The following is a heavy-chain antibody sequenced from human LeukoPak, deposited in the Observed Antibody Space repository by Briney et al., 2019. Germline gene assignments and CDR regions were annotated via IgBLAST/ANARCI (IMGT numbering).Heavy chain of an antibody. CDR2: ISYDGSNK. CDR1: GFTFSSYA. Sequence: GGSLRLSCAASGFTFSSYAMSWVRQAPGKGLEWVAVISYDGSNKYYADSVKGRFTISRDNSKNTLYLQMNSLRAEDTAVYYCASLIAAAGTPYYFDYWGQGTLVTVSS. J-gene: IGHJ4*02. V-gene: IGHV3-30-3*01. CDR3: ASLIAAAGTPYYFDY. D-gene: IGHD6-13*01.